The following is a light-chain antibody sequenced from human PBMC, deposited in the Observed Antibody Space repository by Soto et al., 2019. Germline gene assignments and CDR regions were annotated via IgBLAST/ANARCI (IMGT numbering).Light chain of an antibody. CDR1: QGISSY. V-gene: IGKV1-8*01. CDR3: QQTNSLPRT. J-gene: IGKJ4*01. Sequence: AIRMTQSPSSFSASTGDRVTITCRASQGISSYLAWYQQKPGKAPKLLIYAAYSLESGVQSRFSGSGSGADFTLTIRSLQPEDFATYYCQQTNSLPRTFGGGTKVDIK. CDR2: AAY.